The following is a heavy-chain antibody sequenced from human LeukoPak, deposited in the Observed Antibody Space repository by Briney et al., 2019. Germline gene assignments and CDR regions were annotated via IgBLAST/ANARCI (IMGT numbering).Heavy chain of an antibody. Sequence: GGSLRLSCAASGFTFSSYWMSWVRQAPGKGLEWVANIKQDGSEKYYVDSVKGRFTISRDNAKNSLYLQMNSLRAEDTAVYHCARDVDFWSGYYPIGAFDIWGQGTMVTVSS. CDR2: IKQDGSEK. J-gene: IGHJ3*02. CDR3: ARDVDFWSGYYPIGAFDI. D-gene: IGHD3-3*01. V-gene: IGHV3-7*01. CDR1: GFTFSSYW.